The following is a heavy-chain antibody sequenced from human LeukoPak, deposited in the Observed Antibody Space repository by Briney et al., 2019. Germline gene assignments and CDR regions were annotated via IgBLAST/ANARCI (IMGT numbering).Heavy chain of an antibody. CDR3: AKGGGGLLRY. V-gene: IGHV3-23*01. CDR2: ISGSGGNT. CDR1: GFTFSDYY. J-gene: IGHJ4*02. D-gene: IGHD3-10*01. Sequence: PGGSLRLSCAVSGFTFSDYYMDWVRQAPGKGLEWVSGISGSGGNTYYAAPVKGRFTISRDNSKNTLYLQMNSLRAEDTAVYYCAKGGGGLLRYWGQGTLVTVSS.